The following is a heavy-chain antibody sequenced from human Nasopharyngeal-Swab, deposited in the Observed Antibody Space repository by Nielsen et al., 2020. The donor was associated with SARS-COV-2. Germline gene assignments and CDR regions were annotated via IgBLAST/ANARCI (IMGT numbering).Heavy chain of an antibody. D-gene: IGHD3-10*01. CDR3: ARVGGRTSPMGY. V-gene: IGHV3-7*01. J-gene: IGHJ4*02. CDR1: GFIFSNYW. Sequence: GESLKISCVGSGFIFSNYWMSWVRQAPGKGLEWVANTKQDGSEKNYVDSVKGRFTISRDNAQNPVFLQISSLSAEDTALYYCARVGGRTSPMGYWGQGTLVTVSS. CDR2: TKQDGSEK.